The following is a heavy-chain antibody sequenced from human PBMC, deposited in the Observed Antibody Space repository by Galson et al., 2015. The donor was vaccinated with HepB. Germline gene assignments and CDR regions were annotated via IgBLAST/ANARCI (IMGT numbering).Heavy chain of an antibody. CDR1: GFTFSNYW. CDR3: ARDPSSYASRAPRAVDY. V-gene: IGHV3-7*03. Sequence: SLRLSCAASGFTFSNYWMTWVRQAPGKGLEWVANIKRDGSEKYYVDSVKGRFTISRDNARNSLYLQMNSLRAEDTAVYYCARDPSSYASRAPRAVDYWGQGILVTVSS. CDR2: IKRDGSEK. J-gene: IGHJ4*02. D-gene: IGHD2-2*01.